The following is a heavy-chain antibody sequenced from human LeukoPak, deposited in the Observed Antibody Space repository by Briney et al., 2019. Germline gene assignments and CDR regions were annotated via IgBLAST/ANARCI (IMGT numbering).Heavy chain of an antibody. D-gene: IGHD1-26*01. Sequence: ASVKVSCKACGGTFSSYAISWVRQAPGQGLEWMGGIIPIFGTANYAQKFQGRVTITADESTSTAYMELSSLRSEDTAVYYCAVGNYYYYYMGVWGKGTTVTVSS. CDR3: AVGNYYYYYMGV. V-gene: IGHV1-69*13. CDR1: GGTFSSYA. J-gene: IGHJ6*03. CDR2: IIPIFGTA.